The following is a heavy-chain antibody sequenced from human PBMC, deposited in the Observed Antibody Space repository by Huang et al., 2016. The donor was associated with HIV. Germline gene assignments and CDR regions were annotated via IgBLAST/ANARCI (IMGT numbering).Heavy chain of an antibody. V-gene: IGHV3-74*01. CDR1: GFTFSSYW. Sequence: EVQLVESGGGLVQPGGSLRLSCAASGFTFSSYWMHWVRQVPGKGLVWVSRINSDVSSSGYADSVKGRFTISRDNAKNTVNLQMNSLRVEDTGVYYCVRDPRIQSWLNYFDYWGQGTLVSVSS. CDR2: INSDVSSS. D-gene: IGHD3-22*01. CDR3: VRDPRIQSWLNYFDY. J-gene: IGHJ4*02.